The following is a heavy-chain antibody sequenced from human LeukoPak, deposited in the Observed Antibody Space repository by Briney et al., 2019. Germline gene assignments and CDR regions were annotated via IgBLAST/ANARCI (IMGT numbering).Heavy chain of an antibody. Sequence: GGSLRLSCAASGFTFDDYGMSWVRQAPGKGLEWVSGINWNGGSTGYADSVKGRFTISRDNAKNSLYLQMNSLRAEDTALYYCARAHSSSTWDYYYYYMDVWGKGTTVTVSS. J-gene: IGHJ6*03. CDR3: ARAHSSSTWDYYYYYMDV. CDR2: INWNGGST. D-gene: IGHD6-6*01. V-gene: IGHV3-20*04. CDR1: GFTFDDYG.